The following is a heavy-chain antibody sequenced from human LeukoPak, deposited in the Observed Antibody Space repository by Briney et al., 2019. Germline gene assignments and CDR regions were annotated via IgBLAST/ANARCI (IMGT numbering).Heavy chain of an antibody. CDR1: GFTFSSAW. CDR2: IKSKTDGGTT. CDR3: TSTYYYDSSGYYPVWY. D-gene: IGHD3-22*01. V-gene: IGHV3-15*01. J-gene: IGHJ4*02. Sequence: GGSLRLSCAASGFTFSSAWMSWVRQAPGKGLEWVGRIKSKTDGGTTDYAAPVKGRFTISRDDSKNMLYLQMNSLKTEDTAVYYCTSTYYYDSSGYYPVWYWGQGTLVTVSS.